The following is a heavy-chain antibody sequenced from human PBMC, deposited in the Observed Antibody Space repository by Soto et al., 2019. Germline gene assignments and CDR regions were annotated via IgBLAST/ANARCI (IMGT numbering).Heavy chain of an antibody. Sequence: KPSETLSLTCIVSGGSITRRSSYWAWIRQPPGKGLEWVGTFYDGNTYHNPSLRSRITIAVDTSKNQFSLKLNSVAAADTAFYYCATTRGLAVGGGFDYWGQGMLVTVSS. D-gene: IGHD3-10*01. CDR2: FYDGNT. J-gene: IGHJ4*02. V-gene: IGHV4-39*01. CDR3: ATTRGLAVGGGFDY. CDR1: GGSITRRSSY.